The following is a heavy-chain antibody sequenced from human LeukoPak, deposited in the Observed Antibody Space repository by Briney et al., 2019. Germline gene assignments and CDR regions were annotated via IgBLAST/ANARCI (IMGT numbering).Heavy chain of an antibody. CDR3: ARDRYQLLPGCYFDY. Sequence: ASVTVSCTASGYTFTSYYMHWVRQAPGQGLEWMGIINPSGGSTSYAQKFQGRVTMTRDTSTSTVYMELSSLRSEDTAVYYCARDRYQLLPGCYFDYWGQGTLVTVSS. J-gene: IGHJ4*02. CDR2: INPSGGST. CDR1: GYTFTSYY. D-gene: IGHD2-2*01. V-gene: IGHV1-46*01.